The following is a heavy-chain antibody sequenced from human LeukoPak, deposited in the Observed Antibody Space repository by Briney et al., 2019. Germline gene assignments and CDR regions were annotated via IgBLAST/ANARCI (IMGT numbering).Heavy chain of an antibody. CDR2: ISWNSGRI. CDR3: AKEADAFDI. V-gene: IGHV3-9*01. J-gene: IGHJ3*02. Sequence: PGGSLRLSCAASGFTFDDYAMHWVRQAPGKGLEWVSGISWNSGRIGYADSVKGRFTISRDNAKNSLYLQMNSLRAEDTALYYCAKEADAFDIWGQGTMVTVSS. CDR1: GFTFDDYA.